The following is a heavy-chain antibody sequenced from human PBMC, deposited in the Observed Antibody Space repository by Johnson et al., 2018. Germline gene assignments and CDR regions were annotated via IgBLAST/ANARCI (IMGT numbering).Heavy chain of an antibody. CDR2: IKQDGSDK. CDR1: GFTFSSYW. D-gene: IGHD4-17*01. CDR3: ARRSTVTSDAFDI. Sequence: VQLVESGGGLVQPGGSLRLSCAASGFTFSSYWMNWVRQAPGKGLEWVANIKQDGSDKYYVDSVKGRFTISRANAKNSLYLQMNSLRAEDTAVYYCARRSTVTSDAFDIWGQGTMVTVSS. J-gene: IGHJ3*02. V-gene: IGHV3-7*01.